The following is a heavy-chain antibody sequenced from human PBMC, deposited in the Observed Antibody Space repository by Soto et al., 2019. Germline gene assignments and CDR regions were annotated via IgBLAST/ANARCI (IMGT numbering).Heavy chain of an antibody. CDR1: GYTFTSYG. V-gene: IGHV1-18*01. CDR2: ISAYNGNT. J-gene: IGHJ6*04. CDR3: AGDWPYSSCLVERAAVDV. Sequence: QVQLVQSGAELKKPGASVKVSCKASGYTFTSYGISWVRQAPGQGLEWMGWISAYNGNTNYAPQLQGRVTMRTGTATSTAYMALRSLGSDDTAVYYCAGDWPYSSCLVERAAVDVWGKGTTVTVSS. D-gene: IGHD6-6*01.